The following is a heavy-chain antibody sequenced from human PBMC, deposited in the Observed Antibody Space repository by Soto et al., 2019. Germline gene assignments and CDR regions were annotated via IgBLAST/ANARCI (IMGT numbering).Heavy chain of an antibody. J-gene: IGHJ6*02. D-gene: IGHD6-13*01. Sequence: PSETLSLTCTVSGGSINSGGYYWSWIRQHPGKGLEWIGYIYYSGSTYYNPSLKSRVTISVDTSKNQFSLKLSSVTAADTAVYYCARDQQLVPPYYYGMDVWGQGTTVTVSS. CDR1: GGSINSGGYY. V-gene: IGHV4-31*03. CDR3: ARDQQLVPPYYYGMDV. CDR2: IYYSGST.